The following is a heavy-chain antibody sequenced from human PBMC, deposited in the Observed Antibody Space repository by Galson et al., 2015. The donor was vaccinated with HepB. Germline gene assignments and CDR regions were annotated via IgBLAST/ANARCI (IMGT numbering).Heavy chain of an antibody. CDR2: INAGNGNT. CDR1: GYTFTSYA. Sequence: SVKVSCKASGYTFTSYAMHWVRQAPGQRLEWMGWINAGNGNTKYLQKFQGRVTITRDTSASTAYMELSSLRSEDTAVYYCARDRAQITMVRGVYNWFDPWGQGTLVTVSS. D-gene: IGHD3-10*01. V-gene: IGHV1-3*01. J-gene: IGHJ5*02. CDR3: ARDRAQITMVRGVYNWFDP.